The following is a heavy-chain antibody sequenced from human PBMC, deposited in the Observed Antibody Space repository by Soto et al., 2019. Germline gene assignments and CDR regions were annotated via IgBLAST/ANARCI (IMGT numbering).Heavy chain of an antibody. CDR3: ASGYYDILTGRDTKYYFDY. CDR1: GVSIINGDYY. V-gene: IGHV4-30-4*01. J-gene: IGHJ4*02. CDR2: IYYSGNT. Sequence: SETLSLTCTVSGVSIINGDYYWSWIRQPPGKGLEWIGYIYYSGNTYYNPSLKSRVMISVDTSKDQFSLNLSSVTAADTAVYYCASGYYDILTGRDTKYYFDYWGQGALVTVSS. D-gene: IGHD3-9*01.